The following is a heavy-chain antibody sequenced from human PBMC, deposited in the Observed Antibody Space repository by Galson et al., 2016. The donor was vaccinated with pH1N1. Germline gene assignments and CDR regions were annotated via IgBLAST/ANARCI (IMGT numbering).Heavy chain of an antibody. Sequence: SLRLSCAASGFIFSDYWMQWVRQAPGKGLEWVANIRQDGSEKYYVDSVKGRFTISRDNAKNSLYLQMNSLRAEDTAEYYCARRYFDLWGRGTLVTVSS. J-gene: IGHJ2*01. V-gene: IGHV3-7*01. CDR3: ARRYFDL. CDR1: GFIFSDYW. CDR2: IRQDGSEK.